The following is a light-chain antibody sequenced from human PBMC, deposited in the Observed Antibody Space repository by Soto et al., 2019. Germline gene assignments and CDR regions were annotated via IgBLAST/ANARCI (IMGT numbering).Light chain of an antibody. J-gene: IGKJ1*01. CDR1: QSINSW. V-gene: IGKV1-5*03. CDR2: KAS. CDR3: LQDNSHSWT. Sequence: DIQMTQSPSTLSASVGDRVTITCRASQSINSWLAWSQHKPGKAPKLLIYKASSLESGVTSRFSGSGSGTEFTLTISTLQPEDFASYYCLQDNSHSWTFGQETKVEMK.